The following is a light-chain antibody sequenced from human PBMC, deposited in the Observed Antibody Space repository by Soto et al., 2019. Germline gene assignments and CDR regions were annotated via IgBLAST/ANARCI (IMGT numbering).Light chain of an antibody. CDR2: GAS. V-gene: IGKV3-15*01. Sequence: ERVMTQSPANLSVSPGESATLFCRASQSVNSNLAWYQQKPGQAPRLLLYGASTRATGIPARFSGSQSGTEFTLTIRSLQSEDFATYYCQQLNSYPPYTFGQGTQLEIK. CDR3: QQLNSYPPYT. J-gene: IGKJ2*01. CDR1: QSVNSN.